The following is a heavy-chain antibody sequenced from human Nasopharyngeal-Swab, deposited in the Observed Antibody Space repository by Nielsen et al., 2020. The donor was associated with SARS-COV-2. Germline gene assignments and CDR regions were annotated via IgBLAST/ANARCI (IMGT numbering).Heavy chain of an antibody. D-gene: IGHD1-26*01. CDR2: ICSGGST. CDR1: GFTVSSNY. J-gene: IGHJ4*02. V-gene: IGHV3-53*04. CDR3: ARAVGDYFDY. Sequence: GESLKISCAASGFTVSSNYMSWVRQAPGKGLEWVSVICSGGSTYYADSVKGRFTISRHNSKNTLYLQMNSLRAEDTAVYYCARAVGDYFDYWGQGTLVTVSS.